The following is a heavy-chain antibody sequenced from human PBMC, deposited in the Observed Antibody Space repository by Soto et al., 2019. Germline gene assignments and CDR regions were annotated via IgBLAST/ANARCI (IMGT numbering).Heavy chain of an antibody. Sequence: PSQTLSLTCAISGDSVSSNSAAWNWIRQSPSRGLEWLGRTYYRSKWYNDYAVSVKSRITINPDTSKNQFSRQLNSVTTEDTAVYYCARDPATGYVNWFDPWGQGTLVTVSS. D-gene: IGHD6-25*01. V-gene: IGHV6-1*01. J-gene: IGHJ5*02. CDR3: ARDPATGYVNWFDP. CDR1: GDSVSSNSAA. CDR2: TYYRSKWYN.